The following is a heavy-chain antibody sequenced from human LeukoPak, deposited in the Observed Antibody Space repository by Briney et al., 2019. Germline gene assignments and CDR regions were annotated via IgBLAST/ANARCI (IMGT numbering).Heavy chain of an antibody. Sequence: GASVKVSCKASGYTFTVYYMHWVRQAPGQGLEWMGWINPNSGGTNYAQKFQGRVTITRDTSIRTAYMELSRLRADDTAVYYCAREGCSGTSCHGEHGWFDPWGQGTLVTVSS. J-gene: IGHJ5*02. D-gene: IGHD2-2*01. CDR1: GYTFTVYY. CDR3: AREGCSGTSCHGEHGWFDP. V-gene: IGHV1-2*02. CDR2: INPNSGGT.